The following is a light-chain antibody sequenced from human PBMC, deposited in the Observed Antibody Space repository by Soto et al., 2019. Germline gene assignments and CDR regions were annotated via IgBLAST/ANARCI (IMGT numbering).Light chain of an antibody. J-gene: IGKJ5*01. CDR1: QSISSY. Sequence: DIQMTQSPSSLSASVEDRVTHPCRSNQSISSYLNWYQQKPGKAPKLMIYAASSLQSGVPSRFSGSGFGTDFAITISSLQTEDSAIYYCQQHYSPPPFTFGQGTRLEIK. V-gene: IGKV1-39*01. CDR2: AAS. CDR3: QQHYSPPPFT.